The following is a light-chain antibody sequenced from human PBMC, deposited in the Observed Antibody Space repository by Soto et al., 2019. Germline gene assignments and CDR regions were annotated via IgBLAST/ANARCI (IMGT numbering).Light chain of an antibody. CDR1: QGISSY. J-gene: IGKJ5*01. V-gene: IGKV1-9*01. CDR3: QQLNSYPLT. CDR2: AAS. Sequence: DIQLTQSPSFLSASVGDRVTITCRASQGISSYLAWYQQKPGKAPKLLIYAASTLQSGVPSRFSGSGSGTEFTLTISSLQPEDFATYYCQQLNSYPLTFGQGTRLGI.